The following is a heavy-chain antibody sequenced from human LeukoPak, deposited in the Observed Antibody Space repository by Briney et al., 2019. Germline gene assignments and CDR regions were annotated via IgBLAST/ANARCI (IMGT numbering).Heavy chain of an antibody. CDR2: INSDGSST. V-gene: IGHV3-74*01. CDR3: ARDLSYGPWSSYMDV. D-gene: IGHD5-18*01. J-gene: IGHJ6*03. CDR1: GFTFSSYL. Sequence: GGSLRLSCAASGFTFSSYLMHWVRQAPGKGLVWVSRINSDGSSTSYADSVKGRFTISRDNAKNTLYLQMNILRAEDTAVYYCARDLSYGPWSSYMDVWGKETTVTVSS.